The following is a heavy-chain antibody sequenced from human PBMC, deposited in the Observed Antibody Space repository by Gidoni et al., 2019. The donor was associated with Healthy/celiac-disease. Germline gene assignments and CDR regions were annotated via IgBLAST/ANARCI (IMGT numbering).Heavy chain of an antibody. CDR3: ARVGCSSTSCPYDSSGYSLFDY. J-gene: IGHJ4*02. CDR1: GGTFSRYA. Sequence: QVQLVQSGAEVKKPGSSVKVSCKASGGTFSRYAISWVRQAPGQGLEWMGGIIPIFGTANYAQKFQGRVTITADESTSTAYMELSSLRSEDTAVYYCARVGCSSTSCPYDSSGYSLFDYWGQGTLVTVSS. CDR2: IIPIFGTA. D-gene: IGHD3-22*01. V-gene: IGHV1-69*01.